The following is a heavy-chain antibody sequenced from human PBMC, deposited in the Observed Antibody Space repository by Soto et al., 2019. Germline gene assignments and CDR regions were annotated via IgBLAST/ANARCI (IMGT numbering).Heavy chain of an antibody. CDR3: ARGTGSRSPYDY. D-gene: IGHD6-13*01. J-gene: IGHJ4*02. V-gene: IGHV4-34*01. CDR2: INHSGST. CDR1: GGSFSGYY. Sequence: QVQLQQWGAGLLKPSETLSLTCAVYGGSFSGYYWSWIRQPPGKGLEWIGEINHSGSTNYNPSLKSRGTISVDTSKNQFSLKLSSVTAADTAVYYCARGTGSRSPYDYWGQGTLVTVSS.